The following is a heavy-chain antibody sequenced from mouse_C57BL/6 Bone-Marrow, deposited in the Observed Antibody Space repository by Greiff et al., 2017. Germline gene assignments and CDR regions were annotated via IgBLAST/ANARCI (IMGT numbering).Heavy chain of an antibody. D-gene: IGHD6-1*01. J-gene: IGHJ4*01. CDR3: TMPPYYAMDY. Sequence: VQLQQSGTVLARPGASVKMSCKTSGYTFTSYWMHWVKQRPGQGLEWIGAIYPGNSDTSYNQKFEGKAKLTAVTSASTAYMELSSLTNEDSAVYYCTMPPYYAMDYWGQGTSVTVSS. CDR1: GYTFTSYW. V-gene: IGHV1-5*01. CDR2: IYPGNSDT.